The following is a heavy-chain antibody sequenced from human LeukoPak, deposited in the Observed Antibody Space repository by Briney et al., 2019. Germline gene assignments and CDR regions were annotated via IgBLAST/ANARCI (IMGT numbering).Heavy chain of an antibody. CDR1: GVTFSSYS. V-gene: IGHV3-21*01. CDR3: ARETSGSYSDY. Sequence: GGSLRLSCAASGVTFSSYSMNWVRQAPGKGLEWVSSISSSSSYIYYAESVKGRYTISRANAKNSLYLQMNSLRAEDTAVYYCARETSGSYSDYWGQGTLVTVSS. D-gene: IGHD1-26*01. CDR2: ISSSSSYI. J-gene: IGHJ4*02.